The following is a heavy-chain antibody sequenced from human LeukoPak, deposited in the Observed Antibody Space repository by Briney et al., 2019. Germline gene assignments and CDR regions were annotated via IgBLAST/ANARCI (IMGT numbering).Heavy chain of an antibody. CDR3: ARAGYDLLTLAPDPANDC. D-gene: IGHD3-9*01. CDR2: IIAYNGNT. J-gene: IGHJ4*02. V-gene: IGHV1-18*01. Sequence: GASVKVSCKASGYTFTSYGFNWVRQAPGQGLEWMGWIIAYNGNTNYAQKLQGRVTMTTDTSTSTAYMELRSLRSDDTAVYYCARAGYDLLTLAPDPANDCWGQGTLVTVSS. CDR1: GYTFTSYG.